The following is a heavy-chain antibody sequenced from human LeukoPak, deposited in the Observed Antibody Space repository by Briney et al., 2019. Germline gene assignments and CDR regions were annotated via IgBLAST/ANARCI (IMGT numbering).Heavy chain of an antibody. D-gene: IGHD3-3*01. J-gene: IGHJ2*01. CDR1: GYSISSGYY. Sequence: PSETLSLTCAVSGYSISSGYYWAWIRQPPGKGLEWIGSIYHSGSTDYNTSLKSRVTISIDTSKDQFSLKLSSVTAADTAVYYCARHGGFYDFWSAITKYYFDPWGRGTLVTVSS. CDR2: IYHSGST. V-gene: IGHV4-38-2*01. CDR3: ARHGGFYDFWSAITKYYFDP.